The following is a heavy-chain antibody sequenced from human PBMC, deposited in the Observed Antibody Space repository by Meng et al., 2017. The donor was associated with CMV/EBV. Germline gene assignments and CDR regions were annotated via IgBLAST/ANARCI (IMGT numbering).Heavy chain of an antibody. CDR2: INPSGGST. V-gene: IGHV1-46*01. J-gene: IGHJ6*02. Sequence: ASVKVSCKASGYTFTSYYMHWVRQAPGQGLEWMGIINPSGGSTSYAQKFQGRVTMTRDTSTSTVYMELSSLRSEDTAVYYCARPAGHRAYYYYGMDVWGQGTTVTVSS. CDR3: ARPAGHRAYYYYGMDV. CDR1: GYTFTSYY.